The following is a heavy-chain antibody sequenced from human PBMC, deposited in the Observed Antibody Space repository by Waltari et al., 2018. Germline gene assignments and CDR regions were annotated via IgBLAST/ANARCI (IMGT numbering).Heavy chain of an antibody. CDR2: ISWNSGSI. J-gene: IGHJ4*02. CDR1: GFTFDDYA. D-gene: IGHD6-6*01. V-gene: IGHV3-9*01. Sequence: EVQLVESGGGLVQPGRSLRLSCAASGFTFDDYAMHWVRQAPGKGLEWVSGISWNSGSIGYADSVKGRFTISRDNAKNSLYLQMNSLRAEDTALYYCAKGRIAARRGYYFDYWGQGTLVTVSS. CDR3: AKGRIAARRGYYFDY.